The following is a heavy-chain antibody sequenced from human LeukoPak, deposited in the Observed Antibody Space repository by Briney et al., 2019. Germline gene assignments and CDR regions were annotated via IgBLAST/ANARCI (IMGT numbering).Heavy chain of an antibody. V-gene: IGHV1-2*06. J-gene: IGHJ4*02. Sequence: GASVKVSCKASGYTFTGYYMHWVRQAPGQGLEWMGRINPNSGGTNYAQKFQGRVTMTRDTSISTVYMEPSRLRSDDTAVYYCARDDYSSGYYLDYWGQGTLVTVSS. CDR1: GYTFTGYY. CDR3: ARDDYSSGYYLDY. CDR2: INPNSGGT. D-gene: IGHD3-22*01.